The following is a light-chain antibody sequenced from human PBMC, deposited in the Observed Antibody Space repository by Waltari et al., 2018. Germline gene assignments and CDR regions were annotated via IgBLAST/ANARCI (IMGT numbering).Light chain of an antibody. CDR2: GAS. Sequence: EIVMTQSPVTLSVSPGERATLSCRASQSVSSNLAWYQQKPGQAPRLLIYGASTRATGIPARFSGSGSGTEFTLTISSLQSEDFAVYYCQQSYNAPLTFGGGTKVEIK. CDR1: QSVSSN. CDR3: QQSYNAPLT. V-gene: IGKV3-15*01. J-gene: IGKJ4*01.